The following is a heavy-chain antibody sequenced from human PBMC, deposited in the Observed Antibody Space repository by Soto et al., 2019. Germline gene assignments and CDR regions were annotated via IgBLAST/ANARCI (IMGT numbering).Heavy chain of an antibody. V-gene: IGHV3-13*01. J-gene: IGHJ4*02. CDR1: RFTFSSYD. CDR3: ARERRDGYAGDQSVYFDY. D-gene: IGHD5-12*01. Sequence: GGSLRLSCAASRFTFSSYDMHWVRQATGKGLEWVSAISTGGATYYPGSVKGRFTISRENARNSLYLQMNSLRAEDTAVYYCARERRDGYAGDQSVYFDYWGQGTLVTVSS. CDR2: ISTGGAT.